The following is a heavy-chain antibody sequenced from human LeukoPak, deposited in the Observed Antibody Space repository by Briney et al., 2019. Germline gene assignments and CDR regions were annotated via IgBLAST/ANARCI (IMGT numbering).Heavy chain of an antibody. CDR1: GFTFSSYG. J-gene: IGHJ4*02. CDR3: ARDDSSGY. Sequence: GGSLRLSCAASGFTFSSYGMHWARQAPGKGLEWVAFIRYDGSNKYYADSVKGRFTISRDNSKNTLYLQMNSLRAEDTAVYYCARDDSSGYWGQGTLVTVSS. D-gene: IGHD3-22*01. CDR2: IRYDGSNK. V-gene: IGHV3-30*02.